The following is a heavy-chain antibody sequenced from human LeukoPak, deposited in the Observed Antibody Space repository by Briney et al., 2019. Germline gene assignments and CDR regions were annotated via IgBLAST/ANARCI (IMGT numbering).Heavy chain of an antibody. CDR1: GFTFSAYA. Sequence: GGSLRLSCAASGFTFSAYAVGWVRRPPGMGLEWVSLISPSGNQTDYANPGKGQLTIPPETSKNTFYLQMNRLRCEEMDIYYCGEGPPHPAYWGPGGLVTVSS. J-gene: IGHJ4*02. CDR2: ISPSGNQT. CDR3: GEGPPHPAY. V-gene: IGHV3-23*01.